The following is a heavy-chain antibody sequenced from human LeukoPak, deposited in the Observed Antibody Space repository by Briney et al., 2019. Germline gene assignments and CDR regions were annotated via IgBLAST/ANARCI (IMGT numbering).Heavy chain of an antibody. J-gene: IGHJ4*02. CDR3: ARYSGTYYVY. CDR2: IYYSGST. V-gene: IGHV4-59*01. D-gene: IGHD1-26*01. CDR1: GGSISSYY. Sequence: SETLSLTCTVSGGSISSYYWSWIRQPPGKGLEWIGYIYYSGSTNYNPSLKSRVTISVDTSKNQFSLKLSSVTAADTAGYFCARYSGTYYVYWGQGTLVTVSS.